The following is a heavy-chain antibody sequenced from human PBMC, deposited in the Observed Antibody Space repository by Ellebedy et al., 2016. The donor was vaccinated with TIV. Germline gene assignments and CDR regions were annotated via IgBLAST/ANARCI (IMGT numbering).Heavy chain of an antibody. CDR2: IVVGSGNT. V-gene: IGHV1-58*01. CDR1: GFTFTSSA. CDR3: ARGMTTVAHYYYYGMDV. D-gene: IGHD4-23*01. Sequence: AASVKVSCKASGFTFTSSAVQWVRQARGQRLEWIGCIVVGSGNTNYAQKFQERVTITRDMSTSTAYMELSRLRSEDTAVYYCARGMTTVAHYYYYGMDVWGQGTTVTVSS. J-gene: IGHJ6*02.